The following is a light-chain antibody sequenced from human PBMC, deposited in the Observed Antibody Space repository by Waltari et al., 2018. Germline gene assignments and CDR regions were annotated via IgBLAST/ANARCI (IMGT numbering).Light chain of an antibody. Sequence: IMLTQSPGPLSLSPGERATLSCRASQIISRALAWYQQKPGQAPRLLIYDVSTRASGIPDRFSGSGSGTDFSLTISRLESEDFAVYYCQHYVRLPVTFGQGTKLEFK. CDR3: QHYVRLPVT. V-gene: IGKV3-20*01. CDR2: DVS. J-gene: IGKJ1*01. CDR1: QIISRA.